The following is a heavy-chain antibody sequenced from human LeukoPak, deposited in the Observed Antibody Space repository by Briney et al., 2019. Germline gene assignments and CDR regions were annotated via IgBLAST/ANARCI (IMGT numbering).Heavy chain of an antibody. CDR1: GFTVSSYG. D-gene: IGHD3-10*01. V-gene: IGHV3-33*01. CDR2: IWYDGSNK. J-gene: IGHJ4*02. Sequence: PGGSLRLSCAVSGFTVSSYGMHWVRQAPGKGLEWVAVIWYDGSNKYYADSVKGRFTISRDNSKNTLYLQMNSLRVEDTAVYYCARDNIAGSGSSDWGQGTLVTVSS. CDR3: ARDNIAGSGSSD.